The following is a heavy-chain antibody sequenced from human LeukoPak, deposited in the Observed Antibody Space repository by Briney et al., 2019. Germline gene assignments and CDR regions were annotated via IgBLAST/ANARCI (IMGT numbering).Heavy chain of an antibody. CDR1: GGSISSYY. CDR3: ARDIGSSWHRRYFDY. D-gene: IGHD6-13*01. CDR2: IYYSGST. J-gene: IGHJ4*02. V-gene: IGHV4-59*01. Sequence: SETLSLTCTVSGGSISSYYWSWIRQPPGKGLEWIGYIYYSGSTNYNPSLKSRVTISVDTSKNQFSLKLSSVTAADTAVYYCARDIGSSWHRRYFDYWGQGTLVTVSS.